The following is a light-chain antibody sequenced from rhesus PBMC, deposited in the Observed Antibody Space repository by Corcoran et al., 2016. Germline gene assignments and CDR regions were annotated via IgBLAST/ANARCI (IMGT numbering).Light chain of an antibody. V-gene: IGKV1-22*01. CDR2: AAS. Sequence: GSQSISSWLDWYQQKPGKAPKLLIYAASSLQTGIPSRFSGSGSGTDFTLTISSLQPEDSAAYYCQHYYDNLTFGGGTKVEIK. CDR3: QHYYDNLT. J-gene: IGKJ4*01. CDR1: QSISSW.